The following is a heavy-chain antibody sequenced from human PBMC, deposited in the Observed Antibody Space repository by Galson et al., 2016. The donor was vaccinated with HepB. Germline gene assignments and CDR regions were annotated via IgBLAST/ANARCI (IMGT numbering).Heavy chain of an antibody. D-gene: IGHD2/OR15-2a*01. Sequence: SVKVSCKASGYTFTTSGSSWVRQAPGQGLEWMGWISTYSGNTKYAQKFQGRLTLTTDSSTTTAYMELRSLRFDDTALYYCARDVQYRFDSWGQGTLVTVSS. CDR1: GYTFTTSG. CDR3: ARDVQYRFDS. J-gene: IGHJ4*02. CDR2: ISTYSGNT. V-gene: IGHV1-18*01.